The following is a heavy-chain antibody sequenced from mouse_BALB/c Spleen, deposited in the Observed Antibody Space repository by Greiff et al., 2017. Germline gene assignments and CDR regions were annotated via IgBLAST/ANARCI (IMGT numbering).Heavy chain of an antibody. J-gene: IGHJ4*01. Sequence: VQLKESGPGLVAPSQSLSITCTVSGFSLTGYGVNWVRQPPGKGLEWLGMIWGDGSTDYNSALKSRLSISKDNSKSQVFLKMNSLQTDDTARYYCARENRYDAMDYWGQGTSVTVSS. V-gene: IGHV2-6-7*01. CDR2: IWGDGST. CDR3: ARENRYDAMDY. D-gene: IGHD2-14*01. CDR1: GFSLTGYG.